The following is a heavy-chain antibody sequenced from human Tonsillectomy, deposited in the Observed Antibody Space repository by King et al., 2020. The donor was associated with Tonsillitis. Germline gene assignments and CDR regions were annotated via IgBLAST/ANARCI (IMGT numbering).Heavy chain of an antibody. CDR2: ISWDGGST. D-gene: IGHD6-13*01. CDR3: AKDIASSSWTSHGMDV. J-gene: IGHJ6*02. Sequence: VQLVESGGVVVQPGGSLRLSCAASGFTFDDYTMHWVRQAPGKGLEWGSLISWDGGSTYYADSVKGRFTISRDNSKNSLYLQMNSLRTEDTALYYCAKDIASSSWTSHGMDVWGQGTTVTAS. CDR1: GFTFDDYT. V-gene: IGHV3-43*01.